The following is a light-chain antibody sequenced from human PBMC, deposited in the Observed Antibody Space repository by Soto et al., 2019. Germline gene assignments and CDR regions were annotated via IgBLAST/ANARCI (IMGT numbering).Light chain of an antibody. Sequence: EIVLTQSPGTLSLSPGERATLSCRASQSVSSSYLAWNQQKPGQAPRLLIYGAYSRATGIPDRFSGSGSGTDFTITISRLEPEAFAVYYCQQYGSFFGQGTKLEIK. J-gene: IGKJ2*01. V-gene: IGKV3-20*01. CDR1: QSVSSSY. CDR3: QQYGSF. CDR2: GAY.